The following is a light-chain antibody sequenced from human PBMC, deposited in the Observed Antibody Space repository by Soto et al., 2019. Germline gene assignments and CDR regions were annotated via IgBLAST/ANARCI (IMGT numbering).Light chain of an antibody. Sequence: EIVVTQSPGTLSLSPGERATLSCRASQSVSSIYLAWYQQKPGQAPRLLIYGASGRATGIPDRFSGSGSGTDFTLTISRLEPEDFAVYYCQQYGSSRTFGQGTKLEIK. CDR2: GAS. J-gene: IGKJ1*01. V-gene: IGKV3-20*01. CDR3: QQYGSSRT. CDR1: QSVSSIY.